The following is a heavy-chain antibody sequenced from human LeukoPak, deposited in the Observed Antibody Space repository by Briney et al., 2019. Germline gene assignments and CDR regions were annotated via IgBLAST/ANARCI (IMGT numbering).Heavy chain of an antibody. V-gene: IGHV3-7*05. J-gene: IGHJ5*02. D-gene: IGHD1-26*01. CDR1: GFTFSSYW. CDR3: AGLIVGLTNWFDP. CDR2: IKEDGSEK. Sequence: GGSLRLSCAASGFTFSSYWMSWVRQAPGKGLEWVANIKEDGSEKYYVDSVKGRFSISRDNAKNSLNLQMNSLRAEDTAVYYCAGLIVGLTNWFDPWGQGTLLTVSS.